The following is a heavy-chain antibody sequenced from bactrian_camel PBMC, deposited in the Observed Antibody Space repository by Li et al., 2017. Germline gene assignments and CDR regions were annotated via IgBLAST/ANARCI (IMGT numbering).Heavy chain of an antibody. CDR1: GYTSRSNC. V-gene: IGHV3S1*01. CDR2: IVIRDGRT. D-gene: IGHD6*01. J-gene: IGHJ4*01. Sequence: VQLVESGGGSVQTGGSLRLSCAVAGYTSRSNCLGWFRRTDEQEREGLAAIVIRDGRTYTADSVKGRFTISRDNAKNTLYLQMTNLQTEDTAVYYCATDEDFDVRLVTGIRGQGTQVTV.